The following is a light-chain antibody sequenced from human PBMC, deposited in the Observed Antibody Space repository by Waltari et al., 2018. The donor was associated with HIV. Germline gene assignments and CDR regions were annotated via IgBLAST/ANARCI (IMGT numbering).Light chain of an antibody. CDR1: GSDVRSYNL. CDR2: EGS. J-gene: IGLJ2*01. V-gene: IGLV2-23*01. Sequence: QSALTQHAPVSGSPGQPITISCSGTGSDVRSYNLVSWYQQYPGKAPKLIIYEGSKRPSWISNRFSGSQSGNTASLTISGLQAEDEADYYCCSYAVSSTSVIFGGGTKLTVL. CDR3: CSYAVSSTSVI.